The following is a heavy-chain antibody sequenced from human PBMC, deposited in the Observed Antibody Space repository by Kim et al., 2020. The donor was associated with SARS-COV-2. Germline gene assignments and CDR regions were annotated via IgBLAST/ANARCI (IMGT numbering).Heavy chain of an antibody. CDR3: ARLFRYCSGGSCLGDV. V-gene: IGHV3-48*02. Sequence: GGSLRLSCAASGLSFSSQSMNWVRQAPGKGLEWVSYISSSSSTIYYADSVKGLFTISRDNARNSLYLQMNSLRDEDTAVYYCARLFRYCSGGSCLGDVWGKGTTVTVSS. CDR2: ISSSSSTI. D-gene: IGHD2-15*01. CDR1: GLSFSSQS. J-gene: IGHJ6*04.